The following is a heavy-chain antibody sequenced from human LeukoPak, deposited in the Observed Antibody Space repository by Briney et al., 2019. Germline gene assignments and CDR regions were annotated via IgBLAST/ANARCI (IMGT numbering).Heavy chain of an antibody. Sequence: GGSLRLSCAASGFTFSSYGMHWVRQAPGKGLEWVAVISSDGSNKYYADSVKGRFTISRDNSKNTLYLQMNSLRAEDTAVYYCARGVISSSITIFGAYYMDVWGKGTTVTVSS. D-gene: IGHD3-3*01. CDR2: ISSDGSNK. J-gene: IGHJ6*03. CDR3: ARGVISSSITIFGAYYMDV. CDR1: GFTFSSYG. V-gene: IGHV3-30*03.